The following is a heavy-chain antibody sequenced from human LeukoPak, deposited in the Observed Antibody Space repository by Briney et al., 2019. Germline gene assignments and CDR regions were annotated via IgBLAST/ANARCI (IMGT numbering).Heavy chain of an antibody. CDR1: GGSISSGGYS. D-gene: IGHD3-9*01. CDR2: INHSWST. V-gene: IGHV4-30-2*01. J-gene: IGHJ4*02. CDR3: AAHSLRYFDWLLEGDY. Sequence: PSQTLSLTCAVSGGSISSGGYSWSWIRQPPGKGLEWIGYINHSWSTYYNPSLKSRVTISVDSSKNQFSLKLSSVTAADTAVYYCAAHSLRYFDWLLEGDYWGQGTLVTVSS.